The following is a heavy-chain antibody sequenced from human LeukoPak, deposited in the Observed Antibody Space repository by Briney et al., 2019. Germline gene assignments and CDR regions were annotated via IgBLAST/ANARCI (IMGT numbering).Heavy chain of an antibody. Sequence: RASVKVSCKASGYTFTNYYIHWVRQAPGQGLECMGIINPSGGSTSYAQKFQGRVTMTRDMSTSTVYMELSSLRSEDTAVYYCARVLLWLAHFDYWGQGTLVTVSS. CDR2: INPSGGST. CDR1: GYTFTNYY. V-gene: IGHV1-46*01. CDR3: ARVLLWLAHFDY. J-gene: IGHJ4*02. D-gene: IGHD6-19*01.